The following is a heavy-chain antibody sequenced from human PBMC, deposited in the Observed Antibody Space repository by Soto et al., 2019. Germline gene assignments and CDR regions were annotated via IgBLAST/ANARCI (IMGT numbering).Heavy chain of an antibody. CDR3: ARDGGQSDAFDI. J-gene: IGHJ3*02. V-gene: IGHV1-3*01. D-gene: IGHD3-16*01. CDR2: INAGNGNT. CDR1: GYTFASYA. Sequence: ASVKVSCKASGYTFASYAMHWVRQAPGQRLEWMGWINAGNGNTKYSQKFQGRVTITRDTSASTAYMELSSLRSEDTAVYYCARDGGQSDAFDIWGQGTMVTVSS.